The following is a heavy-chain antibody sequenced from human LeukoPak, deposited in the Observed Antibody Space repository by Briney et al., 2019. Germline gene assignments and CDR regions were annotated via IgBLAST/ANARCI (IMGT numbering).Heavy chain of an antibody. D-gene: IGHD2-15*01. CDR2: IYYSGST. CDR3: ARDRDCSGGSCYNTYYYYYGMDV. Sequence: PSETLSLTCTVSGGSMSSYYWSWIRQPPGKGLEWIRYIYYSGSTNYNPSLKSRVTISVDTSRNQFSLKLSSVTAADTAVYYCARDRDCSGGSCYNTYYYYYGMDVWGQGTTVTVSS. J-gene: IGHJ6*02. CDR1: GGSMSSYY. V-gene: IGHV4-59*01.